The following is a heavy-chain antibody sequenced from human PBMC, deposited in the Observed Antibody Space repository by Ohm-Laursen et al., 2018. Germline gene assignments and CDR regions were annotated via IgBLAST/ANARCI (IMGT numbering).Heavy chain of an antibody. Sequence: GTLSLTCTVFGGSIRGYYWSWIRQPPGKGLEWIGYIYYSGTTNYNPSLKSRVTISVDTSKNQFSLKLRSVTAADTAVYYCARRLPIFGVVSYFDYWGQGTLVTVSS. J-gene: IGHJ4*02. CDR1: GGSIRGYY. V-gene: IGHV4-59*08. D-gene: IGHD3-3*01. CDR3: ARRLPIFGVVSYFDY. CDR2: IYYSGTT.